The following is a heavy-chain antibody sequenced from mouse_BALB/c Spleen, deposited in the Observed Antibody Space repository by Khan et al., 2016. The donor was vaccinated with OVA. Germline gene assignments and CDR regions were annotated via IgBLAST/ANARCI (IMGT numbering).Heavy chain of an antibody. D-gene: IGHD3-1*01. J-gene: IGHJ3*01. V-gene: IGHV1S81*02. Sequence: QVQLQQSGAELVKPGASVKLSCKASGYTFTSYYMYWVKQRPGQGLEWIGEINPSNGGTNFNEKFKSKATLTVDKSSSTAYMQLSSLTSEDSAVYYCTRGGYGGFAYWGQGPLVTVSA. CDR2: INPSNGGT. CDR3: TRGGYGGFAY. CDR1: GYTFTSYY.